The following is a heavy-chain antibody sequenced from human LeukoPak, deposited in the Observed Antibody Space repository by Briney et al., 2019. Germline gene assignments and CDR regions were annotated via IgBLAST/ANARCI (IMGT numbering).Heavy chain of an antibody. Sequence: SGTLSLTCAVYGGSFSGYYWSWIRQPPGKGLEWIGEINHSGSTNYNPSLKSRVTISVDTSKNQFSLKLSSVTAADTAVYYCARGVGYGSGSYNWFDPWGQGTLVTVSS. CDR2: INHSGST. J-gene: IGHJ5*02. D-gene: IGHD3-10*01. CDR1: GGSFSGYY. CDR3: ARGVGYGSGSYNWFDP. V-gene: IGHV4-34*01.